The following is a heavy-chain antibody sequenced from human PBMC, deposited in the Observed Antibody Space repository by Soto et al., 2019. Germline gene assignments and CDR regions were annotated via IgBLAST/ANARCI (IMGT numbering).Heavy chain of an antibody. CDR1: GYTFTSYD. CDR2: MNPNSGNT. D-gene: IGHD3-22*01. CDR3: ARDRHTVYYYDSSGYSWDFDY. J-gene: IGHJ4*02. Sequence: ASVKVSCKASGYTFTSYDINWVRQATGQGLEWMGWMNPNSGNTGYAQKFQGRVTMTRNTSISTAYMELSRLRSDDTAVYYCARDRHTVYYYDSSGYSWDFDYWGQGTLVTVSS. V-gene: IGHV1-8*01.